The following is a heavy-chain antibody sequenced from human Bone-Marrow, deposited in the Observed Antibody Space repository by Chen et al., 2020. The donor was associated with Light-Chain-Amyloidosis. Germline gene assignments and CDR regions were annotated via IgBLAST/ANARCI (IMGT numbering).Heavy chain of an antibody. CDR1: GYSISCGYY. CDR3: TRAGVNGTGYFSPFDH. V-gene: IGHV4-38-2*02. J-gene: IGHJ4*02. D-gene: IGHD2-8*02. CDR2: IYHTGTT. Sequence: QVQLQESGPGLVKPSETLSLTSSVSGYSISCGYYWGWIRQPPGKGLEWIGSIYHTGTTYYNPSLKSRVTISLDRSKNQFSLKLSSVNAADTAVYYSTRAGVNGTGYFSPFDHWGQGYLVTVSS.